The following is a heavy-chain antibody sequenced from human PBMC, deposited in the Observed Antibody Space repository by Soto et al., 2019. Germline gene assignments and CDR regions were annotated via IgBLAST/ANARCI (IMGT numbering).Heavy chain of an antibody. V-gene: IGHV4-59*12. Sequence: SETLSLTCTVSGGSISSYYWSWIRQPPGKGLEWIGYIYYSGSTNYNPSLKSRVTISVDTSKNQFSLKLSSVTAADTAVYYCARGVLRFLYFDYWGQGTLVTAPQ. J-gene: IGHJ4*02. CDR2: IYYSGST. D-gene: IGHD3-3*01. CDR1: GGSISSYY. CDR3: ARGVLRFLYFDY.